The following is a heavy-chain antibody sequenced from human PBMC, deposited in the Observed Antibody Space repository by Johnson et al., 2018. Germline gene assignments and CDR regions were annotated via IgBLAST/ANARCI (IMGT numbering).Heavy chain of an antibody. V-gene: IGHV3-48*01. CDR3: AKGDYIAVAGTHYYYYGMDV. CDR1: GFTFSSYW. CDR2: ISSSSSTI. D-gene: IGHD6-19*01. Sequence: VQLQESGGGLVQPGGSLRLSCAASGFTFSSYWMYWVRQAPGKGLVWVSYISSSSSTIYYADSVKGRFTISRDNHKNTLYLQMNSLRAEDTAVYYCAKGDYIAVAGTHYYYYGMDVWVQGTTVTVSS. J-gene: IGHJ6*02.